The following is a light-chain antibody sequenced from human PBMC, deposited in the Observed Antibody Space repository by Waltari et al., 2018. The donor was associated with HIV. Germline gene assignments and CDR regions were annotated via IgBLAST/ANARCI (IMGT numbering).Light chain of an antibody. V-gene: IGLV1-47*01. J-gene: IGLJ3*02. CDR2: WNN. CDR1: STNIGRNS. Sequence: QSEPTQPPSPSDTSGPRVTISCSVNSTNIGRNSVYCYQQVQGKAPKLLIYWNNQRPSGVPDRFSGSKSGTSASLAISGLRSDDEAEYYCAAWDGSLSVVLFGGGTKLTVL. CDR3: AAWDGSLSVVL.